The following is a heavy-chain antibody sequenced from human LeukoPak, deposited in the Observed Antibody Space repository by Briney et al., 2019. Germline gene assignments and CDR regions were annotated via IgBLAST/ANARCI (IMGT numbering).Heavy chain of an antibody. D-gene: IGHD2-21*02. Sequence: SVKVSCKASGGTFSSYAISWVRQAPGQGLEWMGRIIPIFGTANYAQKFQGRVTITTDESTSTAYMELSSLRSEDTAVYYCARLESCGGDCYDPGYFDYWGQGTLVTVSS. CDR2: IIPIFGTA. J-gene: IGHJ4*02. CDR3: ARLESCGGDCYDPGYFDY. V-gene: IGHV1-69*05. CDR1: GGTFSSYA.